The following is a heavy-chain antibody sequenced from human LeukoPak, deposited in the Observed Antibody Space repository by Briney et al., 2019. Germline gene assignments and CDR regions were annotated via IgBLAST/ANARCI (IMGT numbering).Heavy chain of an antibody. V-gene: IGHV1-69*01. D-gene: IGHD2-15*01. J-gene: IGHJ4*02. CDR3: AGRWFRGRYYFDY. Sequence: SVKVSCKASGGTFSSYAISRVRQAPGQGLEWMGGIIPIFGTANYAQKFQGRVTITADESTSTAYMELSSLRSEDTAVYYCAGRWFRGRYYFDYWGQGTLVTVSS. CDR2: IIPIFGTA. CDR1: GGTFSSYA.